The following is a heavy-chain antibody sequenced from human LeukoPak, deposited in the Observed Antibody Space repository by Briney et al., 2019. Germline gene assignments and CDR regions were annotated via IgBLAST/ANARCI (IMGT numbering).Heavy chain of an antibody. Sequence: ASVKVSCKASGYSFTSYDINWVRQATGQGLEWMGWMNPNRGDTGYAQKFQGRVTITRNTSISTAYMELSSLRSEDTAVYYCARGLWGDFWRGDYYYYYMDVWGEGSTVTVSS. CDR3: ARGLWGDFWRGDYYYYYMDV. CDR2: MNPNRGDT. CDR1: GYSFTSYD. D-gene: IGHD3-3*01. V-gene: IGHV1-8*03. J-gene: IGHJ6*03.